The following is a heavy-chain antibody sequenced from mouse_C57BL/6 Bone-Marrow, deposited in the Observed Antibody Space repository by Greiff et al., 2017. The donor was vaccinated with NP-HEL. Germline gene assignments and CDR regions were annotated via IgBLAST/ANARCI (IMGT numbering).Heavy chain of an antibody. CDR2: IHPNSGST. CDR3: ARRGLRLLYYAMDY. J-gene: IGHJ4*01. Sequence: QVQLQQSGAELVKPGASVKLSCKASGYTFTSYWMHWVKQRPGQGLEWIGMIHPNSGSTNYNEKFKSKATLTVDKSSSTAYMQLSSLTSEDSAVYYCARRGLRLLYYAMDYWGQGTSVTVSS. V-gene: IGHV1-64*01. CDR1: GYTFTSYW. D-gene: IGHD2-4*01.